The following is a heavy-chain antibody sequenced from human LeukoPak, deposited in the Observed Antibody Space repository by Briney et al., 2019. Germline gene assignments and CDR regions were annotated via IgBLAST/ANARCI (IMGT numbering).Heavy chain of an antibody. Sequence: GGSLRLSCAASGFTFSSYAMSWVRQAPGKGLEWVSAISGSGGSTYYADSVKGRFTISRDNSKNTLYLQMNSLRAEDTAVCYCARDPGYYDSSGYIDYWGQGTLVTVSS. J-gene: IGHJ4*02. D-gene: IGHD3-22*01. CDR2: ISGSGGST. V-gene: IGHV3-23*01. CDR3: ARDPGYYDSSGYIDY. CDR1: GFTFSSYA.